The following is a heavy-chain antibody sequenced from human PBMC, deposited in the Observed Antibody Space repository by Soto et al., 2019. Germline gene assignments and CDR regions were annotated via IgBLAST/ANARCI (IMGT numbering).Heavy chain of an antibody. CDR1: GFTVSSNY. Sequence: GSLRLSCAASGFTVSSNYMSWVRQAPGKGLEWVSVIYSGGSTYYADSVKGRFTISRDNSKNTLYLQMNSLRAEDTAVYYCARDPLGNDIFTGYYQWGQGTLVTVSS. J-gene: IGHJ4*02. CDR3: ARDPLGNDIFTGYYQ. V-gene: IGHV3-66*01. D-gene: IGHD3-9*01. CDR2: IYSGGST.